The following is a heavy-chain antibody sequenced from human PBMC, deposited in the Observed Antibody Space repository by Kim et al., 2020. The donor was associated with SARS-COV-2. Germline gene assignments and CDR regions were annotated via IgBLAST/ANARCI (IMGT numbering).Heavy chain of an antibody. CDR1: GYKFSDFY. CDR2: INPVTGDA. J-gene: IGHJ4*02. Sequence: SVKVSCKAYGYKFSDFYIHWLRQAPGQPFECMGWINPVTGDATYAQKFQGRLTMTRQKSIATVYMELSGLRFDDTAVYYCARDRAEKGFIGYWGQGT. D-gene: IGHD3-10*01. CDR3: ARDRAEKGFIGY. V-gene: IGHV1-2*02.